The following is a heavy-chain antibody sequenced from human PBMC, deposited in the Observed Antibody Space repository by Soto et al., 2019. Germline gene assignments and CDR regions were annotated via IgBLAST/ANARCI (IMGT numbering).Heavy chain of an antibody. J-gene: IGHJ4*02. CDR1: GGSISNSNW. CDR2: IYHSGTT. CDR3: ARDSRYANSWYFSHYVDY. V-gene: IGHV4-4*02. Sequence: QVHLQASGPGLVKPSGTLSLTCVVSGGSISNSNWWSWVRQPPGKGLEWIGEIYHSGTTNYRPSLKSRVAMSVDKSKNQFSLKLSSVTAADTAIDFCARDSRYANSWYFSHYVDYWAQGVLVTVSS. D-gene: IGHD6-13*01.